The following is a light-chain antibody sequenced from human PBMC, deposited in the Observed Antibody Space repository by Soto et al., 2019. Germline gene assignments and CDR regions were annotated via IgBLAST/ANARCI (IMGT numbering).Light chain of an antibody. V-gene: IGKV3-15*01. CDR1: QSVSRN. CDR2: GAA. J-gene: IGKJ5*01. CDR3: QQYNNWPT. Sequence: EIVMTQSPATLSVSPGETATLSCRASQSVSRNLAWYQQRPARAPRILISGAATRAPGIAARFSGSGSGTEFTLTISSLQSQDSALYYCQQYNNWPTFGQGTRLEI.